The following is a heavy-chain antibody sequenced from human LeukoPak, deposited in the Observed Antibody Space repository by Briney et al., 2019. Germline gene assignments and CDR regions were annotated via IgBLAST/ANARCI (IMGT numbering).Heavy chain of an antibody. V-gene: IGHV3-74*01. Sequence: GSLRLSCAASGFTFSSYWMHWVRQAPGKGLLWVSRINSDESSTSYADSVKGRFTISRDNAKNTLYLQMNSLRAEDTAVYYCARRIAAAAAPYYFDYWGQGTLVTVSS. CDR1: GFTFSSYW. CDR2: INSDESST. D-gene: IGHD6-13*01. J-gene: IGHJ4*02. CDR3: ARRIAAAAAPYYFDY.